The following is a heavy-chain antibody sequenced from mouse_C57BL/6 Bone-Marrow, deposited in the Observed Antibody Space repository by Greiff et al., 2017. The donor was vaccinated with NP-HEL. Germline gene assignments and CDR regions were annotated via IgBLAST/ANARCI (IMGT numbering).Heavy chain of an antibody. CDR2: IYPRSGNT. V-gene: IGHV1-81*01. CDR3: ARSYYYGSSFDY. J-gene: IGHJ2*01. Sequence: VQLQQSGAELARPGASVKLSCKASGYTFTSYGISWVKQRTGQGLEWIGEIYPRSGNTYYNEKFKGKATLTADKSSSTAYMELRSLTSEDSAVYFCARSYYYGSSFDYWGQGTTLTVTS. CDR1: GYTFTSYG. D-gene: IGHD1-1*01.